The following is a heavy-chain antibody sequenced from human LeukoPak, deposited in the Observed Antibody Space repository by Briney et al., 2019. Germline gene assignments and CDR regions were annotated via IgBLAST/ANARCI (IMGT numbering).Heavy chain of an antibody. V-gene: IGHV4-4*07. CDR3: ASGVVDCSSTSCYTGGGAFDI. D-gene: IGHD2-2*02. CDR2: IYTSGST. J-gene: IGHJ3*02. Sequence: SETLSLTCTVSGGSISSYYWSWIRQPAGKGLEWIGRIYTSGSTNYNPSLKSRVTMSVDTSKNQFSLKLSSVTAADTAVYYCASGVVDCSSTSCYTGGGAFDIWGQGTMVTVSS. CDR1: GGSISSYY.